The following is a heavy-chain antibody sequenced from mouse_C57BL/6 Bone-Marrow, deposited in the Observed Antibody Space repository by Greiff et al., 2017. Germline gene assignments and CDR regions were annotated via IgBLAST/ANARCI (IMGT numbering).Heavy chain of an antibody. CDR1: GFNIKDDY. CDR3: TTHIFYGYDVDY. CDR2: IDPENGDT. D-gene: IGHD2-2*01. V-gene: IGHV14-4*01. Sequence: VQLQQSGAELVRPGASVTLSCTASGFNIKDDYMHWVKQRPEQGLEWIGWIDPENGDTEYASKFQGKATITADTSSNTAYLQLSSLTSEDTAVYYCTTHIFYGYDVDYWGQGTTLTVSS. J-gene: IGHJ2*01.